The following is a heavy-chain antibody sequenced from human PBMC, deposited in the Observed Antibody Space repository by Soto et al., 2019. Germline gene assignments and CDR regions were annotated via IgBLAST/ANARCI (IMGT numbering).Heavy chain of an antibody. J-gene: IGHJ4*02. CDR2: INGDGSST. CDR1: GLTLSNYW. CDR3: ANIDSASVVWFGESPLDY. Sequence: EVQLVESGGGLVQPGGSLRLSCAASGLTLSNYWMYWVRQAPGKGPVWVSRINGDGSSTSYADSVKGRFTTSRDNAKNTLYLQMNSLRVEDTAVYYCANIDSASVVWFGESPLDYWVQGTLVNVSS. D-gene: IGHD3-10*01. V-gene: IGHV3-74*01.